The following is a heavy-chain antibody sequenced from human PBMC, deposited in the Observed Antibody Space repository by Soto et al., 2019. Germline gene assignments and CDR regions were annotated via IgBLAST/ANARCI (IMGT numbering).Heavy chain of an antibody. D-gene: IGHD6-19*01. CDR1: GYSFGSYN. V-gene: IGHV1-46*01. J-gene: IGHJ4*02. CDR3: ARVYEYSSGWYDFDY. Sequence: ASVKVSCKASGYSFGSYNMHWVRQAPGQGLEWMGVINPSGVTTNYAQKFRGRLTLTRDTSTTTVHMELSSLRSEDTAVYYCARVYEYSSGWYDFDYWGQGTLVTVS. CDR2: INPSGVTT.